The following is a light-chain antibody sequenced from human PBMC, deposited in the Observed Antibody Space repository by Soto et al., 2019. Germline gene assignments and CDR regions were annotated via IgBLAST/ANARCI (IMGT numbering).Light chain of an antibody. CDR3: QQYGSSPPIT. J-gene: IGKJ5*01. CDR1: QSVSSSY. V-gene: IGKV3-20*01. CDR2: GAS. Sequence: EIVLTQSPGTLSLSPGERATLSCRASQSVSSSYLAWYQQKPGQAPRLLIYGASSRATGIPDRFSGSGSGKDFKLTISRLEPEDFAVYYCQQYGSSPPITFGQGTRLEIK.